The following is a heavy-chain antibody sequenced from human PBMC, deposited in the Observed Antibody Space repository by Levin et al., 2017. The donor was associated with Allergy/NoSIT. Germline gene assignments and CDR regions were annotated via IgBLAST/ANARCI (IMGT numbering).Heavy chain of an antibody. V-gene: IGHV4-61*01. D-gene: IGHD6-6*01. CDR2: IYYSRST. CDR1: GDSVRSDIYY. Sequence: SQTLSLTCTVSGDSVRSDIYYWSWIRQPPGKGLEWIGYIYYSRSTNFNPSLNSRVTMSVDTSKNQFSLKVRSVTAADTAVYYCARDRATARYFDYWGQGTLVTVSS. J-gene: IGHJ4*02. CDR3: ARDRATARYFDY.